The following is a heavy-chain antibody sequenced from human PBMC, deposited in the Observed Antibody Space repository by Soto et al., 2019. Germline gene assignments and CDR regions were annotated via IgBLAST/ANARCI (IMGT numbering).Heavy chain of an antibody. CDR1: GLSLRTTGVG. CDR2: LYWDDDK. D-gene: IGHD2-21*02. V-gene: IGHV2-5*02. J-gene: IGHJ6*02. Sequence: QITLKESGPTLVKPTQTLTLTCTFSGLSLRTTGVGVGWVRQPPGKALEWLALLYWDDDKRYSPSLKSRLTITTDTSEKQVVLTMTNMDTVDTXTYXCVXXRXXXDXLXXXSXHXYYGLDVWGQGTTVTVSS. CDR3: VXXRXXXDXLXXXSXHXYYGLDV.